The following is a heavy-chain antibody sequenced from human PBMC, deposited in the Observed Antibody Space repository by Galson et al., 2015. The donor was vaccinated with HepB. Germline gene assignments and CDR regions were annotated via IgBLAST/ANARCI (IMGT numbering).Heavy chain of an antibody. CDR3: ANGLYRSVTTFAEFDY. V-gene: IGHV3-30*18. CDR2: TSYDGNSK. CDR1: GLTLSSYD. J-gene: IGHJ4*02. Sequence: SLRLSCAASGLTLSSYDMHWVRQAPGKGLEWVASTSYDGNSKYYADSVKGRFTISRDNSKNTLYLQMNSLRDEDTAVYYCANGLYRSVTTFAEFDYWGQGTLVTISS. D-gene: IGHD5/OR15-5a*01.